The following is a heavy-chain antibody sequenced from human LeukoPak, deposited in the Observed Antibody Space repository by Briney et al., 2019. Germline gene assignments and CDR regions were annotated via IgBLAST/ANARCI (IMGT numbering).Heavy chain of an antibody. CDR1: GYIFTTYF. D-gene: IGHD3-9*01. CDR2: INPGTSNT. Sequence: GASVRVSCKASGYIFTTYFIHWVRQAPGQGLEWMGWINPGTSNTVYAHTFQGRVTMARHTSKSTAYIELTRLRSDDTAVYYCAREGGYDILPGVQDYWAQGTLV. J-gene: IGHJ4*02. V-gene: IGHV1-2*07. CDR3: AREGGYDILPGVQDY.